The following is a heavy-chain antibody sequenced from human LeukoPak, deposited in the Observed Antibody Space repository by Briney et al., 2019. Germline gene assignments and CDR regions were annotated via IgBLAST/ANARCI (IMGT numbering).Heavy chain of an antibody. CDR3: ARDRDYSGSGSPDS. D-gene: IGHD3-10*01. V-gene: IGHV3-23*01. CDR2: ISGSGGST. CDR1: GFTFSSYA. J-gene: IGHJ4*02. Sequence: GGSLRLSCAASGFTFSSYAMSWVRQAPGKGLEWVSAISGSGGSTYYADSVKGRFTISRDDSKNTLHLQMNSLRVDDTAVYYCARDRDYSGSGSPDSWGQGTLVTVSS.